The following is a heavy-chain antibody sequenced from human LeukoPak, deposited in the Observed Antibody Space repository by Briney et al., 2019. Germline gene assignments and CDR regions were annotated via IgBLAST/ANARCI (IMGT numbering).Heavy chain of an antibody. Sequence: SETLSLTCTVSGGSISGYYWNWIRQPPGRGLEWIGHIYYSGITNYNPSLKSRVTISVDTSKNQFSLKLSSVTAADTAVYYCARSLKAITFGGASNPFDIWGQGTMVTVSS. CDR2: IYYSGIT. CDR3: ARSLKAITFGGASNPFDI. J-gene: IGHJ3*02. D-gene: IGHD3-16*01. CDR1: GGSISGYY. V-gene: IGHV4-59*01.